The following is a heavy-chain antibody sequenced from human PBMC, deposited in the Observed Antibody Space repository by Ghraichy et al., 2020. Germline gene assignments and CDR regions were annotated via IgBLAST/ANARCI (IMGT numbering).Heavy chain of an antibody. CDR2: IYYSGST. D-gene: IGHD3-22*01. J-gene: IGHJ6*02. Sequence: SCTVSGGSISSYYWSWIRQPPGKGLEWIGYIYYSGSTNYNPSLKSRVTISVDTSKNQFSLKLSSVTAADTAVYYCARDLSYYDSSGYFPYYYGMDVWGQGTTVTVSS. CDR3: ARDLSYYDSSGYFPYYYGMDV. CDR1: GGSISSYY. V-gene: IGHV4-59*01.